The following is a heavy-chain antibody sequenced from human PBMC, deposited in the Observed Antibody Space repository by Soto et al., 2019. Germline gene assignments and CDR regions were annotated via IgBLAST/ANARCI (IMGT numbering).Heavy chain of an antibody. D-gene: IGHD3-16*01. CDR2: ISYDGSNK. Sequence: PGGSLRLSCAASGFTFSSYGMHWVRQAPGKGLEWVAVISYDGSNKYYADSVKGRFTISRDNSKNTLYLQMNSLRAEDTAVYYCAKDLGIKLGYRPPYYYYGMDVWGQGTTVTVS. J-gene: IGHJ6*02. CDR3: AKDLGIKLGYRPPYYYYGMDV. CDR1: GFTFSSYG. V-gene: IGHV3-30*18.